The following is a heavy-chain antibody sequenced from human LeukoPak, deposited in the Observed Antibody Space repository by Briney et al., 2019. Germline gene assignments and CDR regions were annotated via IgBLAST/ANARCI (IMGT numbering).Heavy chain of an antibody. CDR2: INPNSGGT. V-gene: IGHV1-2*02. CDR3: ARGLTTVTSLASY. CDR1: GFTFTGYY. J-gene: IGHJ4*02. Sequence: ASVKVSCKASGFTFTGYYMHWVRQAPGQGLEWMGWINPNSGGTNYAQKFQGRVTMTRGTSISTVYMELSGLRSDDTAVYSCARGLTTVTSLASYWGQGTLVTVSS. D-gene: IGHD4-17*01.